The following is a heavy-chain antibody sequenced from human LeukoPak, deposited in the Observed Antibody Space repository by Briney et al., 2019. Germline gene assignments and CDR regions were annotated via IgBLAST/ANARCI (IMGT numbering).Heavy chain of an antibody. CDR3: GMSGDRVPLQDDVFDV. J-gene: IGHJ3*01. CDR1: GYSFTSYC. Sequence: GESLKISCKVSGYSFTSYCIGWVRQMPGKGLGWMGSFYPGDSGPTYSPSFQGQVTISVDKSINTAYLQWSSLQASDTAMYYCGMSGDRVPLQDDVFDVWGQGTMVTVST. D-gene: IGHD1-26*01. V-gene: IGHV5-51*01. CDR2: FYPGDSGP.